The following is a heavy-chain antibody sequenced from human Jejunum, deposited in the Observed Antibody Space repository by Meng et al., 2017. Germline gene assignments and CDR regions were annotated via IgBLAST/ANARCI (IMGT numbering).Heavy chain of an antibody. J-gene: IGHJ5*01. CDR2: INYSGNT. V-gene: IGHV4-59*05. D-gene: IGHD4-17*01. Sequence: QVQLQEAGPGLVKTSETLSLTRTVSGDSISGYYWSWIRQTPGKGLEWIGSINYSGNTYQNPSLKSRGTISVDTSKNQFSLTVSSVTAAETAVYYCARHLGHGDGLKIGFDYWGHGTLVTVSS. CDR3: ARHLGHGDGLKIGFDY. CDR1: GDSISGYY.